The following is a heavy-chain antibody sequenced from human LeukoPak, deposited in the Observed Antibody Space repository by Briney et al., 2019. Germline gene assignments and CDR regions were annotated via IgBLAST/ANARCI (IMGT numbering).Heavy chain of an antibody. CDR1: GSTFRSYW. CDR2: IKQDGSEK. CDR3: ARDGLPFDY. J-gene: IGHJ4*02. Sequence: PGGSLRLSCEASGSTFRSYWMSWVRQAPGKGLEWVANIKQDGSEKYYVDTVKGRFTISRDNAKKSLYLQMKSLRAEDTAVYYCARDGLPFDYWGQGTLVTVSS. V-gene: IGHV3-7*03.